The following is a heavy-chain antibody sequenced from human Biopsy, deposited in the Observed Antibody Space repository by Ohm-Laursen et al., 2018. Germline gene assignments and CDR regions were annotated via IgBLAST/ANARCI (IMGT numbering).Heavy chain of an antibody. J-gene: IGHJ3*02. Sequence: SSVKVSCKASGGTFGGSPITWVRQGPGQGLWWIGRIIPVFGLTTYAPRFQGRVTVTADTSTNTVYMDLSSLRSEDTAVYYCAKDQLHTTSSVGAAFEIWGPGTLVTVS. V-gene: IGHV1-69*04. D-gene: IGHD1-7*01. CDR2: IIPVFGLT. CDR3: AKDQLHTTSSVGAAFEI. CDR1: GGTFGGSP.